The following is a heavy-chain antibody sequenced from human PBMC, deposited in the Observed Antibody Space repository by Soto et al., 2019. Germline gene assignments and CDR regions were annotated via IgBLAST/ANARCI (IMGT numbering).Heavy chain of an antibody. Sequence: TSETLSLTCSVSGGSIGSSNYHWGWIRQPPGKGLEWIGTISFGGSTYYTPSLNSRLTISVDPSKSQFSLRLSSVTASDTAIYYCARRGPGLATLLRGANYFDYWGPGTLVTVSS. CDR3: ARRGPGLATLLRGANYFDY. V-gene: IGHV4-39*01. D-gene: IGHD3-10*01. CDR2: ISFGGST. J-gene: IGHJ4*02. CDR1: GGSIGSSNYH.